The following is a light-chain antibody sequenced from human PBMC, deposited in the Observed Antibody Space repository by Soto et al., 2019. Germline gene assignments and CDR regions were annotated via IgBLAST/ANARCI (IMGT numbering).Light chain of an antibody. J-gene: IGKJ1*01. Sequence: EIVLTQSPGTLSLSPGERATLSCRASQSVSSNDLAWCQQKPGQAPRLLIYAASSSATGIPDRFSGSGSGTDFTLTISRLEPEDCAVYYCQQYGNSPWTFGQGTKVEI. CDR2: AAS. CDR1: QSVSSND. V-gene: IGKV3-20*01. CDR3: QQYGNSPWT.